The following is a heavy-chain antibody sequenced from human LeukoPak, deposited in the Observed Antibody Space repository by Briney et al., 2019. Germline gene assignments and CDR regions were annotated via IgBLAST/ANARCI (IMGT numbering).Heavy chain of an antibody. Sequence: ASVKVSCKASGYTFTNHYMHWVRQAPGQGLEWMGWINPNSGGTNYAQKFQGRVTMARDTSISTAYMELSRLRSDDTAVYYCARGHYGSGSNWFDPWGQGTLVTVSS. V-gene: IGHV1-2*02. CDR2: INPNSGGT. CDR3: ARGHYGSGSNWFDP. J-gene: IGHJ5*02. D-gene: IGHD3-10*01. CDR1: GYTFTNHY.